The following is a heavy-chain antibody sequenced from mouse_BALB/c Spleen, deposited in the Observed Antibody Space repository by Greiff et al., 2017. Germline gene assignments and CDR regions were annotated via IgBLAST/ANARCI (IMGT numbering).Heavy chain of an antibody. Sequence: EVQRVESGGGLVQPGGSRKLSCAASGFTFSSFGMHWVRQAPEKGLEWVAYISSGSSTIYYADTVKGRFTISRDNPKNTLFLQMTSLRSEDTAMYYCARSGYYGSTSYAMDYWGQGTSVTVSS. CDR2: ISSGSSTI. CDR1: GFTFSSFG. CDR3: ARSGYYGSTSYAMDY. V-gene: IGHV5-17*02. J-gene: IGHJ4*01. D-gene: IGHD1-1*01.